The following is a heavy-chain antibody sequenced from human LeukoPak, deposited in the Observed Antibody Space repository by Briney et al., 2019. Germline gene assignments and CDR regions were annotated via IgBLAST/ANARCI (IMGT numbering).Heavy chain of an antibody. CDR2: ISHDGSNK. V-gene: IGHV3-30*04. CDR3: AGLDAAMPDAFDI. CDR1: GFTFSSYA. J-gene: IGHJ3*02. D-gene: IGHD5-18*01. Sequence: RRSLSLSCAASGFTFSSYAMHWVRQAPGKGLEWVAAISHDGSNKYSADSVKGRFTISRDNSKNTLYLQMNSLRADDTAVYYCAGLDAAMPDAFDIWGQGTTVTVSS.